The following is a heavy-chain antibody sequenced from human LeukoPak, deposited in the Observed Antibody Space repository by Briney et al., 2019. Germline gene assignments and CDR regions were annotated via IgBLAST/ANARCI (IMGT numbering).Heavy chain of an antibody. CDR2: ISSSSSYI. V-gene: IGHV3-21*06. CDR1: GFTFSSYS. J-gene: IGHJ4*02. CDR3: ARDNSPYMVRGLIDY. D-gene: IGHD3-10*01. Sequence: PGGSLRLSCAASGFTFSSYSMNWVRQAPGKGLEWVSSISSSSSYIYYADSVKGRITISRDNVKNSLSLQMNSLRAEDTAVYYCARDNSPYMVRGLIDYWGQGTLVTVSS.